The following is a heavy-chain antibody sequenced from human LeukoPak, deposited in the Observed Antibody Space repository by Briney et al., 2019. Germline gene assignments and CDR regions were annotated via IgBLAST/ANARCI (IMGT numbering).Heavy chain of an antibody. Sequence: PSETLSLTCTVSGGSISSYYWTWIRQPPGKGLEWIGYIYYSGSTKYNPSLKSRVTMSVDTSKNRFSLKLSSVTAADTAVYYCARHRGYCSSTSCSYNWFDPWGQGTLVTVSS. V-gene: IGHV4-59*08. CDR3: ARHRGYCSSTSCSYNWFDP. D-gene: IGHD2-2*03. CDR1: GGSISSYY. CDR2: IYYSGST. J-gene: IGHJ5*02.